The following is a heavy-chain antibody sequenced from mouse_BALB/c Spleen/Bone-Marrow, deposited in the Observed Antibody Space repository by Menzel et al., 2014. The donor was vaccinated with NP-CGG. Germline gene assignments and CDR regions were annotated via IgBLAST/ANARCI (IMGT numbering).Heavy chain of an antibody. CDR3: TRSYGSSYEYYFDY. D-gene: IGHD1-1*01. J-gene: IGHJ2*01. V-gene: IGHV1-69*02. Sequence: QVQLQQPGAELVRPGASVKLSCKASGYTFTSYWINWVKQRPRQGLEWIGNIYPSDSYTNYNQKFKDKATLTVDKSSSTAYMQLSSPTSEDSAVYYCTRSYGSSYEYYFDYWGQGTTLTVSS. CDR2: IYPSDSYT. CDR1: GYTFTSYW.